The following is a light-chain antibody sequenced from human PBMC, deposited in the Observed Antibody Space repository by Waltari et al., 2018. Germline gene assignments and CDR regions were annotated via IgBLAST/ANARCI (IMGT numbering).Light chain of an antibody. CDR3: CSYAGSSTFHVL. J-gene: IGLJ2*01. CDR1: NSDVGSYNL. V-gene: IGLV2-23*02. CDR2: DVI. Sequence: QSVLTQPASMSGSPGQSITISCTGTNSDVGSYNLVSWYQQHPGKAPRLIIYDVIKRPSGVSGRFSGSKSGNTASLTVSGLQPEDEAEYVCCSYAGSSTFHVLFGGGTKLTVL.